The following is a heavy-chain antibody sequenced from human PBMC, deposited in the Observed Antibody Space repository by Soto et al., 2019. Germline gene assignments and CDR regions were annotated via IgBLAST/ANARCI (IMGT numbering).Heavy chain of an antibody. J-gene: IGHJ5*02. CDR2: IFSNDEK. Sequence: QVTLKESGPVLVNPTETLTLTCTVSGFSLSNARMGVSWIRQPPGKALEWLAHIFSNDEKSYSTSLKSRLTSYKDTSKSQVVLTMTNMDPVDTATYYCARILRGYYYDSSGYHNDPNNWFDPWGQGTLVTVSS. D-gene: IGHD3-22*01. V-gene: IGHV2-26*01. CDR3: ARILRGYYYDSSGYHNDPNNWFDP. CDR1: GFSLSNARMG.